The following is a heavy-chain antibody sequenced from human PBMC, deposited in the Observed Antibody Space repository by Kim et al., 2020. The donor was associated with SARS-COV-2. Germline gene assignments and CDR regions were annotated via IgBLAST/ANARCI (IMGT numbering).Heavy chain of an antibody. D-gene: IGHD3-10*01. V-gene: IGHV3-21*04. J-gene: IGHJ6*02. CDR2: ISSSSSYI. Sequence: GGSLRLSCAASGFTFSSYSMNWVRQAPGKGLEWVSSISSSSSYIYYADSVKGRFTISRDNAKNSLYLQMNSLRAEDTAVYYCARGGLGVRGVIIGSHYYYGMDVWGQGTTVTVSS. CDR1: GFTFSSYS. CDR3: ARGGLGVRGVIIGSHYYYGMDV.